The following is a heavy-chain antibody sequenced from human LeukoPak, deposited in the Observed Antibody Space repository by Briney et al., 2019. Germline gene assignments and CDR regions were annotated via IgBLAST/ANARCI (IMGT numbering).Heavy chain of an antibody. CDR3: ARKTGTTTNFDY. D-gene: IGHD1-14*01. J-gene: IGHJ4*02. CDR2: IYYSGST. Sequence: ASETLSLTCTVSGGSINSGTYYWSWIRQPAGKGLEWIGSIYYSGSTYYNPSLKSRVTISVDTSKNQFSLKLSSVTAADTAVYYCARKTGTTTNFDYWGQGTLVTVSS. CDR1: GGSINSGTYY. V-gene: IGHV4-39*07.